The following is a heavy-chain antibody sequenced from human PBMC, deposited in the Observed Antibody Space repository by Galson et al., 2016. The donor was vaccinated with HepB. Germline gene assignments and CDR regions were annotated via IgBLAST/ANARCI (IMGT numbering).Heavy chain of an antibody. CDR2: IHGGGST. J-gene: IGHJ6*02. Sequence: SLRLSCAVSGFTSSDYYMDWVRQAPGKGLEWVSVIHGGGSTTYADSVKGRFTISRHNSKNTLYLQMNSLRTEDTAVYYCARPLPNVGYGMDVWGQGTTFTVSS. CDR1: GFTSSDYY. CDR3: ARPLPNVGYGMDV. D-gene: IGHD2-15*01. V-gene: IGHV3-53*04.